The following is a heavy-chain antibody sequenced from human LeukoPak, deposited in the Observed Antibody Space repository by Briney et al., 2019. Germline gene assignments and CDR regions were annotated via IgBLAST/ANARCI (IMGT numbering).Heavy chain of an antibody. V-gene: IGHV4-34*01. CDR1: GGSFSGYY. J-gene: IGHJ4*02. Sequence: SETLSLTCAVYGGSFSGYYRSWIRQPPGKGLEWIGEINHSGSTNYNPSLKSRVTISVDTSKNQFSLKLSSVTAADTAVYYCARRVGTYSSSSGGVDYWGQGTLVTVSS. CDR2: INHSGST. D-gene: IGHD6-6*01. CDR3: ARRVGTYSSSSGGVDY.